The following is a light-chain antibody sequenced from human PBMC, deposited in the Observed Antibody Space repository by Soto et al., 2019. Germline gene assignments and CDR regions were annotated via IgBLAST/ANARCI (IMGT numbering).Light chain of an antibody. J-gene: IGKJ4*01. CDR1: QNVYNNY. CDR2: GAS. V-gene: IGKV3-20*01. CDR3: QQYGSSIT. Sequence: ELVLMQSPVTLSLSPGERATLSCSASQNVYNNYIAWYQQKPGQAPRTVIYGASIRATGIPDRCSGSGSGTDFTLSISRLEPEDSAVYYCQQYGSSITFGGGTKVDIK.